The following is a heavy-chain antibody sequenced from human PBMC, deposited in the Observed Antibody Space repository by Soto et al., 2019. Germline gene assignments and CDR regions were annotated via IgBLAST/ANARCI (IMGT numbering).Heavy chain of an antibody. CDR2: ISAYNGNT. CDR3: ARDEAYYDFWSGPPGYGMDV. D-gene: IGHD3-3*01. CDR1: GYTFTSYG. V-gene: IGHV1-18*04. Sequence: ASVKVSCKASGYTFTSYGISRVRQAPGQGLEWMGWISAYNGNTNYAQKLQGRVTMTTDTSTSTAYMELRSLRSDDTAVYYCARDEAYYDFWSGPPGYGMDVWGQGTTVTVSS. J-gene: IGHJ6*02.